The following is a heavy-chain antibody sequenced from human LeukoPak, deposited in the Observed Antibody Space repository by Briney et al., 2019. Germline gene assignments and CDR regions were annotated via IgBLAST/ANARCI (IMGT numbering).Heavy chain of an antibody. Sequence: GASVKVSCTASVYTFTGYYMHWVRHAPRQGLEWMWWINPNSGGTNYAQKFQGRVTMTRDTSISTGYMELSRLRSDDTAVYYCARVGAAGTVEFAYWGQGTLVTVSA. CDR1: VYTFTGYY. D-gene: IGHD6-13*01. V-gene: IGHV1-2*02. CDR3: ARVGAAGTVEFAY. J-gene: IGHJ4*02. CDR2: INPNSGGT.